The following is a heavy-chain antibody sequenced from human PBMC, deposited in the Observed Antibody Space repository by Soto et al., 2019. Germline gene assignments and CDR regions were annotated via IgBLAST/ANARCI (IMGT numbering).Heavy chain of an antibody. CDR1: GGTFSSYA. CDR3: ARDCTGGSCYSHFDL. V-gene: IGHV1-69*06. D-gene: IGHD2-15*01. J-gene: IGHJ4*02. CDR2: IIPIFGTA. Sequence: SVKVSCKASGGTFSSYAISWVRQAPGQGLEWMGGIIPIFGTANYAQKFQGRVTITADTSANTAYMELSSLRSEDTALYYCARDCTGGSCYSHFDLWGQGALVTVSS.